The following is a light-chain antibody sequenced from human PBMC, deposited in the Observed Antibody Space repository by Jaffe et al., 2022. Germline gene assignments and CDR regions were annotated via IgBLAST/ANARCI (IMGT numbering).Light chain of an antibody. CDR1: KLGDSF. V-gene: IGLV3-1*01. CDR2: KDV. J-gene: IGLJ2*01. Sequence: SHELTQPPSVTVSPGQTTSITCSGDKLGDSFACWYQQKPGQSPVLVLYKDVKRPSGIPGRFSGSKSGNTATLTISGTQAMDEADYYCQAWDSSIVFFGGGTRLTVL. CDR3: QAWDSSIVF.